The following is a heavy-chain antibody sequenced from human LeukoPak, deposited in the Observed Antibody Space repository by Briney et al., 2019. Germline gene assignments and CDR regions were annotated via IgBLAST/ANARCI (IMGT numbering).Heavy chain of an antibody. D-gene: IGHD1-26*01. CDR2: IYSDGSIY. CDR3: ERGGGIYGLWDY. Sequence: PGGSLRLSCAASGFTFSSYWMHWVRQAPGKGLVWVSRIYSDGSIYTADSVKGGFTISSDNAKHTLYLQMNSLRVEDTAVYYCERGGGIYGLWDYWGQGTLVTVSS. V-gene: IGHV3-74*03. CDR1: GFTFSSYW. J-gene: IGHJ4*02.